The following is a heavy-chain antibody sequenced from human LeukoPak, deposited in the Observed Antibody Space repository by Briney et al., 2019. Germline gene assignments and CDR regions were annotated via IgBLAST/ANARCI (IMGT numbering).Heavy chain of an antibody. Sequence: ASVKVSCKASGFTFTSSAVQWVRQARGQRLEWIGWIVVGSGNTNYAQKFQERVTITRDMSTSTAYMELSSLRSEDTAVYYCAAEGHGRQWLQTEYFQHWGQGTLVTVSS. CDR1: GFTFTSSA. D-gene: IGHD6-19*01. CDR2: IVVGSGNT. V-gene: IGHV1-58*01. J-gene: IGHJ1*01. CDR3: AAEGHGRQWLQTEYFQH.